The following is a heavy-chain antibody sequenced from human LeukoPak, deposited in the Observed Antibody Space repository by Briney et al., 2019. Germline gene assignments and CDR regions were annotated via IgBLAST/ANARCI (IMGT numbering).Heavy chain of an antibody. CDR3: ANFIGRGSIDAFDI. D-gene: IGHD3-10*01. J-gene: IGHJ3*02. CDR2: ISGSGGST. V-gene: IGHV3-23*01. CDR1: GFTFSSYA. Sequence: GGSLRLSCAASGFTFSSYAMSWVRQAPGKGLEWVSAISGSGGSTYYADSVKGRFTISRDNSKDTLYLQMNSLRAEDTTVYYCANFIGRGSIDAFDIWGQGTMVTVSS.